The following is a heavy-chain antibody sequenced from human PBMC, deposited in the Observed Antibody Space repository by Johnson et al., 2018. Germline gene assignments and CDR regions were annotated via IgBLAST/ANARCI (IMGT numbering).Heavy chain of an antibody. D-gene: IGHD4-11*01. CDR1: GFTFGDYV. Sequence: VQLVESGGGLVKXGRSXRLXCTGAGFTFGDYVLSWFRQAPGKGLEWVGFIRSKAYGGTTEYAAPVRGRFTISRDDSKSIAYLQMNSLKTEDTAVYFCTREETTADFFYYGMDVWGQGTTVIVSS. CDR3: TREETTADFFYYGMDV. V-gene: IGHV3-49*05. J-gene: IGHJ6*02. CDR2: IRSKAYGGTT.